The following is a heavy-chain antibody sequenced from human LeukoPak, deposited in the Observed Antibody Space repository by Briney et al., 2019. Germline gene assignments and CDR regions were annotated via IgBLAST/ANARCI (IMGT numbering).Heavy chain of an antibody. Sequence: GGSLRLSCAAPGFTFSSYGMSWVRQAPGKGLEWVSAISGSGGSTYYADSVKGRFTISRDNSKNTLYLQMNSLRAEDTAMYYCAKVSLSMVNDAFDIWGQGTMVSVSS. J-gene: IGHJ3*02. D-gene: IGHD4/OR15-4a*01. CDR2: ISGSGGST. V-gene: IGHV3-23*01. CDR1: GFTFSSYG. CDR3: AKVSLSMVNDAFDI.